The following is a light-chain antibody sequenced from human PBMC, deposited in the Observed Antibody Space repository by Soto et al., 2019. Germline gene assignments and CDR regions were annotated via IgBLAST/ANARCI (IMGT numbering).Light chain of an antibody. V-gene: IGKV3-20*01. Sequence: EVVLTQSPGTLSLSPGERATLSCRASQSVSSNYLAWYQHKPGQAPGLLIYGASDRAAGIPDRFSGGGSGTDFTLTISRLEPEDFAVYYCQQYGGSLSWTFGQGTKVEIK. CDR3: QQYGGSLSWT. J-gene: IGKJ1*01. CDR1: QSVSSNY. CDR2: GAS.